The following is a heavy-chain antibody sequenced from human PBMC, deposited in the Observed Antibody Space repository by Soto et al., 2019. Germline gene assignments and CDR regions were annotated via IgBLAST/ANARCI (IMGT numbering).Heavy chain of an antibody. J-gene: IGHJ4*02. Sequence: PGGSLRLSCSASGFTFNNYAMAWVRQAPGEGLEWVSGISGSGATPYYADSVEGRFTISRDNSKNTLFLQMNSLSAEDTAVYFCAKAGYCTGVSCYFYYFDSWGQGTLVTVSS. CDR1: GFTFNNYA. CDR2: ISGSGATP. V-gene: IGHV3-23*01. D-gene: IGHD2-15*01. CDR3: AKAGYCTGVSCYFYYFDS.